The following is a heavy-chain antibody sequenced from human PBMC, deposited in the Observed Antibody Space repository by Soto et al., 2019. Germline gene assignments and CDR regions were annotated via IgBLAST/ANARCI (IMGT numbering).Heavy chain of an antibody. D-gene: IGHD2-8*01. CDR2: ISYSGST. V-gene: IGHV4-59*08. Sequence: QVQLQESGPGLVKPSETLSLTCTVSGGSVSSYSWSWIRQPPGKGLEWIGNISYSGSTTYNPSLKSRVTISVDTSKNQFSLSLTSVTAADTAVYYCARHVTYTYGLYGFAIWSQGTMVTVSS. CDR3: ARHVTYTYGLYGFAI. CDR1: GGSVSSYS. J-gene: IGHJ3*02.